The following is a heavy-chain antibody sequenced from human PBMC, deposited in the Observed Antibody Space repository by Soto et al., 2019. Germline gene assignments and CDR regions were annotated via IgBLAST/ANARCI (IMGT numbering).Heavy chain of an antibody. Sequence: QVQLVQSGAEVKKPGSSVKVSCKDSGGTFNTYSMFWVRQAPGQGLELMGRIIPMLGVRNYAQRFQDRVTITADKSTATVHMELSSLRSEDTALYYCTLGSWSGEVFDIWGQWTMVTVSS. CDR1: GGTFNTYS. D-gene: IGHD2-21*01. CDR3: TLGSWSGEVFDI. CDR2: IIPMLGVR. V-gene: IGHV1-69*02. J-gene: IGHJ3*02.